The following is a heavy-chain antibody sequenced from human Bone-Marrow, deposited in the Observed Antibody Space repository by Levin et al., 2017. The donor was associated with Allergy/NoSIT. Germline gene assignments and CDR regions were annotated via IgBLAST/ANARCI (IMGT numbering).Heavy chain of an antibody. V-gene: IGHV3-33*01. J-gene: IGHJ5*02. CDR2: IWYDGSNK. D-gene: IGHD3-9*01. Sequence: GGSLRLSCAASGFTFSSYGMHWVRQAPGKGLEWVAVIWYDGSNKYYADSVKGRFTISRDNSKNTLYLQMNSLRAEDTAVYYCARAGSYYDILTGPERGWFDPWGQGTLVTVSS. CDR3: ARAGSYYDILTGPERGWFDP. CDR1: GFTFSSYG.